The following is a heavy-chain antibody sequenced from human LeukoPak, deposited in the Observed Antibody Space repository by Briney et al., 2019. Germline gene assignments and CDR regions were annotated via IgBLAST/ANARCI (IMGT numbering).Heavy chain of an antibody. D-gene: IGHD4-11*01. V-gene: IGHV4-34*01. Sequence: PSETLSLTCAVYGGSFSGYYWSWIRQPPGKGLEWIGEINHSGSTNYNPSLKSRVTISVDTSKNQFSLKLSSVTAADTAVYYCARVTTVIWRLRKGYYYYYMDVWGKGTTVTVSS. J-gene: IGHJ6*03. CDR2: INHSGST. CDR1: GGSFSGYY. CDR3: ARVTTVIWRLRKGYYYYYMDV.